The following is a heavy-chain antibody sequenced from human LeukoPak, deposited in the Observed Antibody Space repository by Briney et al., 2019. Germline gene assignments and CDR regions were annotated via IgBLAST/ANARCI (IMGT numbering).Heavy chain of an antibody. CDR3: ARGLGGEWDTAMDY. J-gene: IGHJ4*02. CDR1: GYSISSGYY. Sequence: PETLSLTCTVSGYSISSGYYWGWIRQPPGKGLEWIGSIYHSGSTYYNPSLKSRVTISVDTSKNQFSLKLSSVTAADTAVYYCARGLGGEWDTAMDYWGQGTLVTVSS. CDR2: IYHSGST. V-gene: IGHV4-38-2*02. D-gene: IGHD5-18*01.